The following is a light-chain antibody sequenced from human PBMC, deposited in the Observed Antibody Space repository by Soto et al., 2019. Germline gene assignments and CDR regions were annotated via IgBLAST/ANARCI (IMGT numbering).Light chain of an antibody. CDR1: QSISSW. Sequence: DIQMTQSPSTLSASVGDRVTITCRASQSISSWLAWYQQKPGKAPKLLIYDASSLESGVPSRFSGSGSGTEFTLTISSLQPDDFATSYCQQYNSYSFTFGPGTKVDI. CDR3: QQYNSYSFT. V-gene: IGKV1-5*01. J-gene: IGKJ3*01. CDR2: DAS.